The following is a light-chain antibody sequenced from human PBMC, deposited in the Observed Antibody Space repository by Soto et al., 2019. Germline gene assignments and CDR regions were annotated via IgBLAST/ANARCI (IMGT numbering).Light chain of an antibody. Sequence: QSALTQPASVSGSPGQSITISCTGTNSDVGSYKLVSWYQQHPGKAPKLLIHDDNKRPSGISNRFSGSKSGNTASLTISGLQAEDEADYFCCSYAGSVSWVFGGGTKVTVL. CDR1: NSDVGSYKL. J-gene: IGLJ3*02. CDR2: DDN. CDR3: CSYAGSVSWV. V-gene: IGLV2-23*01.